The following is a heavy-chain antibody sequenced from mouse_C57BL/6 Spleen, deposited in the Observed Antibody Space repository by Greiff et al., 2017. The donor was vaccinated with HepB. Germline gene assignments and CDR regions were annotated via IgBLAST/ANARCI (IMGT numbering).Heavy chain of an antibody. CDR2: IYPGDGDT. CDR3: AREGGSSGYNYFDY. Sequence: QVQLQQSGPELVKPGASVKISCKASGYAFSSSWMNWVKQRPGKGLEWIGRIYPGDGDTNYNGKFKGKATLTADKASNKAYMQLISLTSEDSAVYFCAREGGSSGYNYFDYWGQGTTLTVSS. D-gene: IGHD3-2*02. CDR1: GYAFSSSW. J-gene: IGHJ2*01. V-gene: IGHV1-82*01.